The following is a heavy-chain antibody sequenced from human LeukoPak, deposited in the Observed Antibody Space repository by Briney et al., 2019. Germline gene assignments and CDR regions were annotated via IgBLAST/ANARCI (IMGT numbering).Heavy chain of an antibody. CDR2: IYSGGGT. CDR1: GFIVSSNY. Sequence: GGSLRLSCALSGFIVSSNYMSWVRQAPGKGLEWVSVIYSGGGTNYADSVKGRFTISRDKSKNTLYLQMNSLRAEDTAVYYCAKDYRTQDYYYYYMDVWGKGTTVTVSS. CDR3: AKDYRTQDYYYYYMDV. V-gene: IGHV3-66*01. J-gene: IGHJ6*03.